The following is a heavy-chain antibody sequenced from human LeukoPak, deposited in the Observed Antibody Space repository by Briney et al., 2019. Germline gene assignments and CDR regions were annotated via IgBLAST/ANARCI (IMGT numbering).Heavy chain of an antibody. J-gene: IGHJ5*02. V-gene: IGHV3-20*04. CDR3: ARDQDYGGSNWFDR. CDR2: INWNGGST. Sequence: GGSLRLSCAASGFTFDDYGMSWVRQAPGKGLEWVSGINWNGGSTGYADSVKGRFTISRDNAKNSLYLQMNSLRAEDTALYYCARDQDYGGSNWFDRWGQGTLVTVSS. D-gene: IGHD4-23*01. CDR1: GFTFDDYG.